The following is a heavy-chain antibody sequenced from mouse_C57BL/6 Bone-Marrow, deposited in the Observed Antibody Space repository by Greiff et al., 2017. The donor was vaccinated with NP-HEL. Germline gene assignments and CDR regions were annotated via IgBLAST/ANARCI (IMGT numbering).Heavy chain of an antibody. J-gene: IGHJ3*01. CDR1: GYTFTSYW. V-gene: IGHV1-64*01. Sequence: QVQLQQPGAELVKPGASVKLSCKASGYTFTSYWMHWVKQRPGQGLEWIGMIHPNSGSTNYNEKFKSKATLTVDKSSSTAYMQLSSLTSEDSAVYYCARVDYGSPAWFAYWGQGTLVTVSA. CDR2: IHPNSGST. CDR3: ARVDYGSPAWFAY. D-gene: IGHD1-1*01.